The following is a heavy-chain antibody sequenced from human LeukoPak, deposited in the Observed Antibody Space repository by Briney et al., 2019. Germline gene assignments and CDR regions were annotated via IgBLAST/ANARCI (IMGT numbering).Heavy chain of an antibody. J-gene: IGHJ3*02. CDR1: GGSISSYY. Sequence: PSETLSLTCTVSGGSISSYYWSWIRQPPGKGLEWIGYIYYSGSTNYNPSLKSRVTISVDTSKNQFSLKLSSVTAADTAVYYCARMILWFGERAFDIWGRGTMVTVSS. V-gene: IGHV4-59*01. CDR3: ARMILWFGERAFDI. CDR2: IYYSGST. D-gene: IGHD3-10*01.